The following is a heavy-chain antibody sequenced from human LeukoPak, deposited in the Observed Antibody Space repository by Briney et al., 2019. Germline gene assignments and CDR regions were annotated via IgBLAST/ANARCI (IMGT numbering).Heavy chain of an antibody. D-gene: IGHD5-18*01. CDR2: ISSSSSYI. V-gene: IGHV3-21*01. J-gene: IGHJ4*02. CDR3: ARETTGYSYGAFDY. CDR1: GFTFSSYS. Sequence: GGSLRLSCAASGFTFSSYSMNWVRQAPGKGLEWVSSISSSSSYIYYADSAKGRFTISRDNAKNSLYLQMNSLRAEDTAVYYCARETTGYSYGAFDYWGQGTLVTVSS.